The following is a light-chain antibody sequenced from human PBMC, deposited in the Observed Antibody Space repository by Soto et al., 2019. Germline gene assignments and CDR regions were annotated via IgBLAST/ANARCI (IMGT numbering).Light chain of an antibody. J-gene: IGLJ1*01. Sequence: SVLTHPASVSWSPGQTITISCTGTSTDVGSHKLVSWYQQYPGNAPKLIIFEAYKRPSGVSNRFSGSKSGSTASLTISGLQAEDEADYSCCSNAVGSTYVFGTGTKVTVL. V-gene: IGLV2-23*01. CDR2: EAY. CDR3: CSNAVGSTYV. CDR1: STDVGSHKL.